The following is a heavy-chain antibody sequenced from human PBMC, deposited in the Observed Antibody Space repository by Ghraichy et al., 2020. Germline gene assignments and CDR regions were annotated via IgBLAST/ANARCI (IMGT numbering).Heavy chain of an antibody. D-gene: IGHD3-22*01. CDR3: ARMGYHYDNTLDAFDF. V-gene: IGHV3-48*01. CDR1: GFSFSSYS. CDR2: INSGTGTI. Sequence: GGSLRLSCAVSGFSFSSYSMNWVRQAPGKGLEWISYINSGTGTIYYADSVKGRFTVSRDNAKNSLYLQMNSLRAEDTASYYCARMGYHYDNTLDAFDFWGQGTMVTVSS. J-gene: IGHJ3*01.